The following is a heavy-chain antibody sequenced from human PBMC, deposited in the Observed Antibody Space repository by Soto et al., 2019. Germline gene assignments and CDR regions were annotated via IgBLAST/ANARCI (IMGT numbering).Heavy chain of an antibody. CDR2: IYYSGST. J-gene: IGHJ6*02. CDR1: GGSISSSSYY. CDR3: ASQPLVHYYYGMDV. V-gene: IGHV4-39*01. Sequence: QLQLQESGPGLVKPSETLSLTCTVSGGSISSSSYYWGWIRQPPGKGLEWIGSIYYSGSTYYNPSRKTRVTISVDTSKNQFSLKLSSVTAADTAVYYCASQPLVHYYYGMDVWGQGTTVTVSS. D-gene: IGHD6-13*01.